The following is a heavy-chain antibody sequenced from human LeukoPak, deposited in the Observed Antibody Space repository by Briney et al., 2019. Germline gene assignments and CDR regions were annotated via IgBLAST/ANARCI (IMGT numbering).Heavy chain of an antibody. CDR2: VNAGNGNT. D-gene: IGHD2-2*02. CDR1: GYTFTSYA. V-gene: IGHV1-3*01. CDR3: ARGVVVVPAAIYNWFDP. Sequence: VSVKVSCKASGYTFTSYAMHWVRQAPGQRLEWMGWVNAGNGNTKYSQKFQGRVTITRDTSASTAYMELSSLRSEDTAVYYCARGVVVVPAAIYNWFDPWGQGTLVTVSS. J-gene: IGHJ5*02.